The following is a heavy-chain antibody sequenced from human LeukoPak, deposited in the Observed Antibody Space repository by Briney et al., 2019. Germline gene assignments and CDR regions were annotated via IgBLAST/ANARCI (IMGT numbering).Heavy chain of an antibody. V-gene: IGHV3-48*01. CDR2: ISTRDNPS. Sequence: GGSLRLSCAASGFTFNFYAMNWVRQAPGKGLEWVSHISTRDNPSYTDSAKGRFTISRDNAKNSLYLQMDNLRAEDTAVYYCARPGVYYYYYYMDVWGKGTTVTVSS. CDR1: GFTFNFYA. J-gene: IGHJ6*03. CDR3: ARPGVYYYYYYMDV.